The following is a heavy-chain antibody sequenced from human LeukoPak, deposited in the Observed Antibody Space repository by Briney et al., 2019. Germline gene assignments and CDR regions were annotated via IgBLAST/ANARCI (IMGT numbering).Heavy chain of an antibody. J-gene: IGHJ4*02. CDR1: VFTFSRFW. D-gene: IGHD3-22*01. Sequence: RGSLRLSCAASVFTFSRFWMHWVGPAPAKGLVWVSRLDPDGGNPVYADSVKGRFTISRDKTKNTLYLKMDSLRAEDTAVYYCARDSFVTSVNYKGIDYWGQGKLVTVSS. CDR3: ARDSFVTSVNYKGIDY. CDR2: LDPDGGNP. V-gene: IGHV3-74*01.